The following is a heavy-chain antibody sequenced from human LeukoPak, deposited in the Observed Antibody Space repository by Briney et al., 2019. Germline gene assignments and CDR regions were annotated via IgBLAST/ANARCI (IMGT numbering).Heavy chain of an antibody. CDR2: IKEDGSEK. CDR1: GFTFRKHW. CDR3: ARDYTGGWNDY. D-gene: IGHD7-27*01. J-gene: IGHJ4*02. Sequence: GGSLRLSCAATGFTFRKHWMSWVRQTIGKGLERVAKIKEDGSEKHYVDSVKGRFTISRDNAKNSLYLQMNSLRADDTAVYYCARDYTGGWNDYWGQGTLVTVSS. V-gene: IGHV3-7*01.